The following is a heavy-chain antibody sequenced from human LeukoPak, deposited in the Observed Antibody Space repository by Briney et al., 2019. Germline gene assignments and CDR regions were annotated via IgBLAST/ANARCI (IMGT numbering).Heavy chain of an antibody. Sequence: SETLSLTCTVSGGSISSGDYYWSWIRQPPGKGLEWIGYIYYSGSTYYNPSLKSRVTISVDTSKNQFSLKLSSVTAADTAVYYCARLTRGSGWYDYWGQGTLVTVSS. CDR2: IYYSGST. J-gene: IGHJ4*02. CDR1: GGSISSGDYY. D-gene: IGHD6-19*01. V-gene: IGHV4-30-4*01. CDR3: ARLTRGSGWYDY.